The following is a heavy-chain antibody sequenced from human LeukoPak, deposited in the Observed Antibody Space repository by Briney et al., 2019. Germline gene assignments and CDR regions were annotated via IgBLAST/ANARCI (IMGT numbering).Heavy chain of an antibody. CDR2: ISGSGGST. V-gene: IGHV3-23*01. D-gene: IGHD6-19*01. J-gene: IGHJ6*02. CDR1: GFTFSSYA. Sequence: GGSLRLSCAASGFTFSSYAMSWVRQAPGKGLEWVSAISGSGGSTYYADSVKGRFTISRDNSKNTLYLQMNSLRAEDTAVYYCAKDRYSSGWRRLYYYYYGMDVWGQGTTVTVSS. CDR3: AKDRYSSGWRRLYYYYYGMDV.